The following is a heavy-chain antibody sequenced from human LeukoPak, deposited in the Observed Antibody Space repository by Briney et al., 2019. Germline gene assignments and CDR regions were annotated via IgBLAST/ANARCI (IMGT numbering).Heavy chain of an antibody. D-gene: IGHD3-10*01. J-gene: IGHJ4*02. CDR3: ARVGGSYYGNFDS. CDR2: TNPNSGGT. CDR1: GYTFTGYY. Sequence: ASVKVSCKASGYTFTGYYMHWVRQAPGQGLEWMGWTNPNSGGTNYAQKFQGRVTMTRDTSISTAYMELSRLRSDDTAVYYCARVGGSYYGNFDSWGQGTRVTVSS. V-gene: IGHV1-2*02.